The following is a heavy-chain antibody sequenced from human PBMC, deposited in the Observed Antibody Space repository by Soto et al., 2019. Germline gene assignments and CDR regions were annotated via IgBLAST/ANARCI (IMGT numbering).Heavy chain of an antibody. Sequence: SSETLSLTCTVSGGSISSYYWSWIRQPPGKGLEWIGYIYHSGSTNYNPSLKSRVTISVDTSKNQFSLKLSSVTAADTAVYYCARTSTVTRKEYYFDYWGQGTLVTVSS. CDR2: IYHSGST. D-gene: IGHD4-4*01. V-gene: IGHV4-59*01. J-gene: IGHJ4*02. CDR1: GGSISSYY. CDR3: ARTSTVTRKEYYFDY.